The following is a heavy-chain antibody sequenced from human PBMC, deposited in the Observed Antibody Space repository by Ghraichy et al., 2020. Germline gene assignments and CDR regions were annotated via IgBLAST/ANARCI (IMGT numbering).Heavy chain of an antibody. CDR3: ARTSSYLPSYFDH. J-gene: IGHJ4*02. Sequence: SETLSLTCIVFGDSISSGGYSWSWIRQPPGKGLEWIGNLYHSESTYYNPSLKSRVTISVDRSKSQFSLRLSSVTAADTAVYYCARTSSYLPSYFDHWGQGILVTVSS. CDR2: LYHSEST. D-gene: IGHD2-2*01. CDR1: GDSISSGGYS. V-gene: IGHV4-30-2*01.